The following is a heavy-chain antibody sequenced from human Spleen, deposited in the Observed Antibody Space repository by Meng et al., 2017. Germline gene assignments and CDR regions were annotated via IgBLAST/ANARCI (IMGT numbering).Heavy chain of an antibody. D-gene: IGHD1/OR15-1a*01. V-gene: IGHV4-34*02. CDR3: ARVGITGTSLDY. J-gene: IGHJ4*02. CDR1: GGSLSGFF. Sequence: QVQLQQWGAGLLKPSETLSLTCAVSGGSLSGFFWTWIRQPPGQGLHWIGEINDSGTTNYNPSLNTQVTMSIDTSKNQFSLRLTSVTAADTAVYYCARVGITGTSLDYWGQGTLVTVFS. CDR2: INDSGTT.